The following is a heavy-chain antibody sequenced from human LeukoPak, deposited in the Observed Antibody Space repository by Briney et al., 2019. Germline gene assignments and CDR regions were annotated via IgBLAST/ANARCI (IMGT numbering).Heavy chain of an antibody. CDR2: ISSSSSYI. J-gene: IGHJ3*02. Sequence: GGSLRLSCAASGFTFSSYSMNWVRQAPGKGLEWVSSISSSSSYIYYADSVKGRFTISRDNAKNSLYLQMNSLRAEDTAVYYCARDRGCCDDAFDIWGQGTMVTVSS. D-gene: IGHD3-10*01. V-gene: IGHV3-21*01. CDR3: ARDRGCCDDAFDI. CDR1: GFTFSSYS.